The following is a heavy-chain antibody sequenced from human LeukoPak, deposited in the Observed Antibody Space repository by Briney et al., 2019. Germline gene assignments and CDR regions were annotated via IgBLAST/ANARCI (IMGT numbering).Heavy chain of an antibody. CDR3: ARWGSYYDFWSGYYNWFDP. Sequence: SETLSLTCTVSGGSISSSSYYWGWIRQPPGKGLEWIGTVYYSGTTYYNPSLKSRVTISVDTSKNQFSLRLSSVTAADTAVYYCARWGSYYDFWSGYYNWFDPWGQGTLVTVSS. CDR1: GGSISSSSYY. CDR2: VYYSGTT. J-gene: IGHJ5*02. D-gene: IGHD3-3*01. V-gene: IGHV4-39*01.